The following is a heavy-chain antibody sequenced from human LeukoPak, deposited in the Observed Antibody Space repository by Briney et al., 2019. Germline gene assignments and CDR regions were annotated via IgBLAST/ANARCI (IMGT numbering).Heavy chain of an antibody. D-gene: IGHD2-15*01. Sequence: GGSLRLSCAVSGFTFSNYWMSWVRQAPGKGLEWVANIKQDGSEKYYVDSVKGRFTISRDNAENSLFLQMNSLRVEDTAVYYCARDNGYCSGGRCYYYYMDVWGKGTTVTVSS. J-gene: IGHJ6*03. CDR2: IKQDGSEK. CDR3: ARDNGYCSGGRCYYYYMDV. CDR1: GFTFSNYW. V-gene: IGHV3-7*01.